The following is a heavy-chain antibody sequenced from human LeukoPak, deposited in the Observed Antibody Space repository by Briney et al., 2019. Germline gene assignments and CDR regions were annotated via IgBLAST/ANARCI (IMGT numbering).Heavy chain of an antibody. CDR3: ASIEVTTHYYYYYMDV. J-gene: IGHJ6*03. CDR2: ISSSSSYI. D-gene: IGHD4-17*01. Sequence: GGSLRLSCAASGFTFSSYSMNWVRQAPGKGLEWVSSISSSSSYIYYADSVKGRFTISRDNAKNSLYLQMNSLRAEDTAVYYCASIEVTTHYYYYYMDVWGKGTTVTVSS. CDR1: GFTFSSYS. V-gene: IGHV3-21*01.